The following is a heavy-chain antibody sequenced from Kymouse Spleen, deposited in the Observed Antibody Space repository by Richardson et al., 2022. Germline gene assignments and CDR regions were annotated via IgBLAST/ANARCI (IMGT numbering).Heavy chain of an antibody. CDR3: ARYGSGSYLYYGMDV. J-gene: IGHJ6*02. Sequence: QVQLQQWGAGLLKPSETLSLTCAVYGGSFSGYYWSWIRQPPGKGLEWIGEINHSGSTNYNPSLKSRVTISVDTSKNQFSLKLSSVTAADTAVYYCARYGSGSYLYYGMDVWGQGTTVTVSS. D-gene: IGHD3-10*01. CDR2: INHSGST. CDR1: GGSFSGYY. V-gene: IGHV4-34*01.